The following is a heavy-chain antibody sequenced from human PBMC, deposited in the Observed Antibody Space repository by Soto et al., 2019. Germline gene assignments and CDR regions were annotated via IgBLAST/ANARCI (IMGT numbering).Heavy chain of an antibody. CDR3: ARDQGGGRYDFSTGGMDV. D-gene: IGHD3-3*01. CDR1: GGSISSGGYY. J-gene: IGHJ6*02. CDR2: IYYSGST. V-gene: IGHV4-31*03. Sequence: PSETLSLTCTVSGGSISSGGYYWSWIRQHPGKGLEWIGYIYYSGSTYYNPSLKSRVTISVDTSKNQFSLKLSSVTAADTAVYYCARDQGGGRYDFSTGGMDVWGQGTTVTVSS.